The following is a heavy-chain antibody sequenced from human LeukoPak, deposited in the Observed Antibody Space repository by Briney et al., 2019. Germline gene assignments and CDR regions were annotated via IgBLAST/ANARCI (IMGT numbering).Heavy chain of an antibody. D-gene: IGHD2-2*01. CDR3: VKGSPRYCSSTSCYGGALDY. V-gene: IGHV3-64D*06. J-gene: IGHJ4*02. CDR2: ISSNGGST. CDR1: GFTFSSYA. Sequence: GGSLRLSCSASGFTFSSYAMHWVRQAPGKGLEYVSAISSNGGSTYYADSVKGRFTISRDNSKNTLYLRMSSLRAEDTAVYYCVKGSPRYCSSTSCYGGALDYWGQGTLVTVSS.